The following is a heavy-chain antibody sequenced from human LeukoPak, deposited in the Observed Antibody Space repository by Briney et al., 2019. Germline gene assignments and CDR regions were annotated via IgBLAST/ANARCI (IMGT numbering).Heavy chain of an antibody. J-gene: IGHJ4*02. V-gene: IGHV3-74*01. CDR3: ARSSNGVYIQ. CDR2: ISGDGSSI. Sequence: GSLRLSCVASGFTFRNYYMHWVRQVPGKGLVWVSRISGDGSSIFYADFVKGRFTISRDNAKNSLYVQMNSLRADDSAVYYCARSSNGVYIQWGQGTLVTVSS. D-gene: IGHD2-8*01. CDR1: GFTFRNYY.